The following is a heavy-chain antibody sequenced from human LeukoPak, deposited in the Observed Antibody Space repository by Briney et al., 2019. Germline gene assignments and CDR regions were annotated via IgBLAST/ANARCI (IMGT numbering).Heavy chain of an antibody. CDR1: GGSISSYY. CDR2: IYYSGST. J-gene: IGHJ6*02. Sequence: SETLSLTCTVSGGSISSYYWSWIRQPPGKGLEWIGYIYYSGSTNYDPSLKSRVTISVDTSKNQFSLNLSSVTAADTAVYYCARGDCSSTSCPRYYYYYGMDVWGQGTTVPVSS. D-gene: IGHD2-2*01. CDR3: ARGDCSSTSCPRYYYYYGMDV. V-gene: IGHV4-59*01.